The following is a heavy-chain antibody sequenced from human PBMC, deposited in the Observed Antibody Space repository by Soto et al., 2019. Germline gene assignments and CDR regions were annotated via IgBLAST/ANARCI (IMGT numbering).Heavy chain of an antibody. D-gene: IGHD3-10*01. CDR1: GFTFSSYS. CDR2: ISSSSSYI. V-gene: IGHV3-21*01. J-gene: IGHJ4*02. Sequence: EVQLVESGGGLVKPGGSLRLSCAASGFTFSSYSMNWVRQAPGKGLEWVSSISSSSSYIYYADSVKGRFTISRDNAKNSLYLQMNSLRAEDTAVYYCARDAPDYYGTRIFDYWGQGTLVTVSS. CDR3: ARDAPDYYGTRIFDY.